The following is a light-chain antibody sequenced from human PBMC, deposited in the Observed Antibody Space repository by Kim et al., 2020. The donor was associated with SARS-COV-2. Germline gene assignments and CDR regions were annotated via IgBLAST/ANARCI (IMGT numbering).Light chain of an antibody. CDR3: QQYHDSLLT. CDR1: QTIDTW. Sequence: ASVGDRVTITCRTSQTIDTWLAWYQQKPGKAPKLLIYDASVLETGVPSRFSGSGSGTEFTLTISSLQPDDYASYYCQQYHDSLLTFGGGTKVDIK. V-gene: IGKV1-5*01. CDR2: DAS. J-gene: IGKJ4*01.